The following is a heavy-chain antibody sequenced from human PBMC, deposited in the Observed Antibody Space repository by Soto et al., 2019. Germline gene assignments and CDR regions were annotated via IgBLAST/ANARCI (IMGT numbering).Heavy chain of an antibody. V-gene: IGHV1-58*02. D-gene: IGHD3-10*01. Sequence: ASVKVSCKASGLTFTSSAMQWVRQARGQRLEWIGWIVVGSGNTNYAQKFQERVTITRDMSTSTAYMELSSLRSEDTAVYYCAAPSFNYYGSGSYDYYYMDVWGKGTTVTVSS. CDR3: AAPSFNYYGSGSYDYYYMDV. CDR1: GLTFTSSA. CDR2: IVVGSGNT. J-gene: IGHJ6*03.